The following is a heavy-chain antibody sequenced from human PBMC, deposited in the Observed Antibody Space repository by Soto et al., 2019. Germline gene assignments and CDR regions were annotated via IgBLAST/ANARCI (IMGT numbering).Heavy chain of an antibody. V-gene: IGHV1-46*03. CDR2: INPSGGST. J-gene: IGHJ4*02. CDR1: GYTFTSYY. D-gene: IGHD3-3*01. CDR3: ARETRTIFGVVTGFDY. Sequence: GASVKVSCKASGYTFTSYYMHWVRQAPGQGLEWMGIINPSGGSTSYARKFQGRVTMTRDTSTSTVYMELSSLRSEDTAVYYCARETRTIFGVVTGFDYWGQGTLVTVSS.